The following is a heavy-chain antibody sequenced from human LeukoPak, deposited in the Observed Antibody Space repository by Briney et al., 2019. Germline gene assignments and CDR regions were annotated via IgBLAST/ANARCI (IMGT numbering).Heavy chain of an antibody. D-gene: IGHD6-13*01. CDR2: ISYDGSNK. V-gene: IGHV3-30*01. J-gene: IGHJ4*02. Sequence: GGSLRLSCAASGFTFSSYAMHWVRQAPGEGLEWVAVISYDGSNKYYADSVKGRFTISRDNSKNTLYLQMNSLRAEDTAVYYCAREAGIAAAGTLNYWGQGTLVTVSS. CDR1: GFTFSSYA. CDR3: AREAGIAAAGTLNY.